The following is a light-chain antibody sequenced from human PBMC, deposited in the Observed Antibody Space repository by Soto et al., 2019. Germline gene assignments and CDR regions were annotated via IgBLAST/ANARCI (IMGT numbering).Light chain of an antibody. CDR2: END. J-gene: IGLJ1*01. Sequence: QSVLTQPPSVSAAPGQKVTISCSGSTSNIGNNYVSWFQQLPGTAPKLLIYENDKRPSGIPDRFSGSTSGTSATLGITGLQTGDEADYYCGTWDSSLSGYDFATGTKLTVL. CDR3: GTWDSSLSGYD. CDR1: TSNIGNNY. V-gene: IGLV1-51*02.